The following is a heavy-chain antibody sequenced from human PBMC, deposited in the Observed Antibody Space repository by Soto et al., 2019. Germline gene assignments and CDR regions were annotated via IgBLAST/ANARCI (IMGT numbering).Heavy chain of an antibody. CDR1: GDTFRNYT. D-gene: IGHD2-21*02. V-gene: IGHV1-69*08. Sequence: QVQLVQSGAEVKKPGSSLTVSCKASGDTFRNYTVNWVRQAPGQGLEWMGRIIPLFGTTDFAQRFQGRVTLTADKSTATAYMEMSSLTSEDSAVYYCATTKYSDSSSVGGNIWGQGTQVTVSS. CDR2: IIPLFGTT. J-gene: IGHJ4*02. CDR3: ATTKYSDSSSVGGNI.